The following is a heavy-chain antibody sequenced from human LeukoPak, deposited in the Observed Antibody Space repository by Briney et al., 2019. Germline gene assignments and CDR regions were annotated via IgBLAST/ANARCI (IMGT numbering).Heavy chain of an antibody. CDR3: ARSGAAWKPPTYFQD. Sequence: PSETLSLTCSVSTGSISSYYSSWIRQPPGESLEWIGYIYYTGTTYYNPSLKSRLTISVDTSKNQFSLKLSPVTAADTAVYYCARSGAAWKPPTYFQDWGQGTLFTVSS. CDR2: IYYTGTT. CDR1: TGSISSYY. V-gene: IGHV4-59*06. D-gene: IGHD1-1*01. J-gene: IGHJ1*01.